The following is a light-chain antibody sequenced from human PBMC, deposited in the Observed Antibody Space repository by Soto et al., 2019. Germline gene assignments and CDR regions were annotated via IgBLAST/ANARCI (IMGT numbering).Light chain of an antibody. CDR3: HQYNNFWT. J-gene: IGKJ1*01. Sequence: EIVMTQSPATLSVSPWERATLSCRASQSVSSNLAWYQQKPGQSPRLLIYGASTRATGIPARFSGSGSGTEFTLTISSLQSEDFGLYYCHQYNNFWTFGQGTKVDIK. V-gene: IGKV3-15*01. CDR1: QSVSSN. CDR2: GAS.